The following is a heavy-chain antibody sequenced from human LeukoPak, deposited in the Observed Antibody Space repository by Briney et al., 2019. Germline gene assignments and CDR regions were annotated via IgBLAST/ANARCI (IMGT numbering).Heavy chain of an antibody. CDR2: IKQDGSEK. V-gene: IGHV3-7*01. D-gene: IGHD1-26*01. CDR3: ARGSLRMGFDY. CDR1: GFMLSSYW. J-gene: IGHJ4*02. Sequence: GGSLRLSCAASGFMLSSYWMSWVRQAPGKGLEWVANIKQDGSEKYYVDSVKGRFTISRDNAKNSLFLQMNRLRAEDTAVYFCARGSLRMGFDYWGQGSLVTVSS.